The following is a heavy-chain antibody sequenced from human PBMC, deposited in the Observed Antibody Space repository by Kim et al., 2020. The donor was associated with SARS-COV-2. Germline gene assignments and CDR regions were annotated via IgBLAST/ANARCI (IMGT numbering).Heavy chain of an antibody. D-gene: IGHD1-26*01. CDR1: GGSISSYY. V-gene: IGHV4-59*13. CDR2: IYYSGST. CDR3: PRAPSGSYYLHFDY. J-gene: IGHJ4*02. Sequence: SETLSLTCTVSGGSISSYYWSWIRQPPGKGLEWIGYIYYSGSTNYNPSLKSRVTISVDTSKNQFSLKLSSVTAADTAVYYCPRAPSGSYYLHFDYWGQGTLVTVSS.